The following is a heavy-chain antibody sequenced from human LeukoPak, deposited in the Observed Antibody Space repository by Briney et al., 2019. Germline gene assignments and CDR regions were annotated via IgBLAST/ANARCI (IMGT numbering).Heavy chain of an antibody. D-gene: IGHD1-26*01. J-gene: IGHJ4*02. CDR3: ATYSILGGSFDY. V-gene: IGHV4-39*07. CDR2: IYYNGST. CDR1: GGSISSSSYY. Sequence: SETLSLTCTVSGGSISSSSYYWGWIRQPPGKGLEWIGSIYYNGSTYYNPSLKSRVTISVDTSKNQFSLKLSSVTAADTAVYYCATYSILGGSFDYWGQGTLVTVSS.